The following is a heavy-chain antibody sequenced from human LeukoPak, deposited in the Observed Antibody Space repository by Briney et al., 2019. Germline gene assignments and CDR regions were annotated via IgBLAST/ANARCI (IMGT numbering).Heavy chain of an antibody. Sequence: GGSLRLSCAASGFTFSSYSMNWVRQAPGKGLEWVSSISSSSSYVYYADSVKGRFTISRDNAKSSLYLQMNSLRAEDTAVYYCARDSFSGPGTHDFWSGYVSDAFDIWGQGTMVTVSS. V-gene: IGHV3-21*01. CDR2: ISSSSSYV. CDR3: ARDSFSGPGTHDFWSGYVSDAFDI. J-gene: IGHJ3*02. CDR1: GFTFSSYS. D-gene: IGHD3-3*01.